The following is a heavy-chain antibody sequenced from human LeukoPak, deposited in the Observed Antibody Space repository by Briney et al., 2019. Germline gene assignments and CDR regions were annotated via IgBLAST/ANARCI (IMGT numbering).Heavy chain of an antibody. J-gene: IGHJ6*03. CDR2: INHSGST. CDR3: ARASGWYYYYYYMDV. Sequence: PSETLSLTCTVSGVSISTSRYYWGWIRQPPGKGLEWIGEINHSGSTNYNPSLKSRVTISVDTSKNQFSLKLSSVTAADTAVYYCARASGWYYYYYYMDVWGKGTTVTVSS. CDR1: GVSISTSRYY. V-gene: IGHV4-39*07. D-gene: IGHD6-19*01.